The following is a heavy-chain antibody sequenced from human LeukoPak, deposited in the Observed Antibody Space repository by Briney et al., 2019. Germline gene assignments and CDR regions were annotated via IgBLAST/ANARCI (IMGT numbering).Heavy chain of an antibody. Sequence: SETLSLTSTVSGGSISNYYWSWIRQPPGKGLEWIGYIYYSGTTNYNPSLRCRVTISVDTSKNQMSLKLSSVTAADTAVYYCARIVPFNYGYVDYWGQGTLVTVSS. CDR3: ARIVPFNYGYVDY. D-gene: IGHD3-10*01. CDR1: GGSISNYY. J-gene: IGHJ4*02. V-gene: IGHV4-59*01. CDR2: IYYSGTT.